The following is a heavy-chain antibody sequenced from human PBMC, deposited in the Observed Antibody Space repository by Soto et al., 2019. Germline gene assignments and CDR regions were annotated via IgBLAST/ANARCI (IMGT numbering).Heavy chain of an antibody. D-gene: IGHD3-16*01. V-gene: IGHV1-8*01. CDR3: ARMATFGSLNWFDP. CDR1: GYSFTNGY. CDR2: MNPGSGDT. J-gene: IGHJ5*02. Sequence: SLKGCCKASGYSFTNGYVTWVRQATVQGLEWMGWMNPGSGDTGYAQKFQGRVTMTRDISIATAYMELSSLRSDDTAIYYCARMATFGSLNWFDPWGQGTLVTVSS.